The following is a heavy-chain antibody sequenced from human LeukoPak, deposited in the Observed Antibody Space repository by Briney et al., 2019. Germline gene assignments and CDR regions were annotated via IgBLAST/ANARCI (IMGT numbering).Heavy chain of an antibody. J-gene: IGHJ3*02. Sequence: GGSLRLSCAASGFTFDDYGMSWVRQAPGKGLEWVSGINWNGGSTGYADSVKGRFTISRDNAKDSLYLQMNSLRAEDTAVYYCAKGYYYDSSGYSEGDAFDIWGQGTMVTVSS. V-gene: IGHV3-20*04. CDR2: INWNGGST. D-gene: IGHD3-22*01. CDR3: AKGYYYDSSGYSEGDAFDI. CDR1: GFTFDDYG.